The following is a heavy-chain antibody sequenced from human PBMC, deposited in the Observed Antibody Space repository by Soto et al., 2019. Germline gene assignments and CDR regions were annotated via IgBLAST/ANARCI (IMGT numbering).Heavy chain of an antibody. J-gene: IGHJ4*02. Sequence: GGSLRLSCEASGFTFSGYWMSWVRQAPGKGLEWVADIKHDGSVQYYVDSVKGRLTISRDNAKKQLYLQMNGLRAEDTALYYCARAPYSNAWYRFDLWGQGTLVT. CDR1: GFTFSGYW. D-gene: IGHD4-4*01. CDR2: IKHDGSVQ. CDR3: ARAPYSNAWYRFDL. V-gene: IGHV3-7*03.